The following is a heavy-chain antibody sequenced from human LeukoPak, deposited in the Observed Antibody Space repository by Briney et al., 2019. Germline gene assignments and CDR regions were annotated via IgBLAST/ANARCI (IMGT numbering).Heavy chain of an antibody. V-gene: IGHV1-2*02. Sequence: GASVKVSGKASGYTFTGYYMHWVRQAPGQGLEWMGWINPNSGGTNYAQKFQGRVTMTRDTSISTAYMELSRLRSEDTAVYYCARTRSSSSSWYGQFDYWGQGTLVTVSS. CDR1: GYTFTGYY. CDR2: INPNSGGT. J-gene: IGHJ4*02. D-gene: IGHD6-13*01. CDR3: ARTRSSSSSWYGQFDY.